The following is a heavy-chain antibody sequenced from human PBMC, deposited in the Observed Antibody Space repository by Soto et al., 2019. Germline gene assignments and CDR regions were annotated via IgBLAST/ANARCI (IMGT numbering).Heavy chain of an antibody. CDR3: ARARGGEYDFWSGYFRYNWFDP. D-gene: IGHD3-3*01. CDR1: GGSISSGGYS. J-gene: IGHJ5*02. Sequence: PSETLSLTCAVSGGSISSGGYSWSWIRQPPGKGLEWIGYIYHSGSTYYNPSLKSRVTISVDRSKNQFSLKLSSVTAADTAVYYCARARGGEYDFWSGYFRYNWFDPWGQGTLVTVSS. V-gene: IGHV4-30-2*01. CDR2: IYHSGST.